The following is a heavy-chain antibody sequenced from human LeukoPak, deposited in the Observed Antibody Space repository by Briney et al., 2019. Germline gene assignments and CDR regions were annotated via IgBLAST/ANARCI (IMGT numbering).Heavy chain of an antibody. D-gene: IGHD3-3*01. CDR3: ARLTARFYDF. V-gene: IGHV4-61*02. Sequence: SQTLSLTCTVSGGSISSGSYYWSWIRQPAGKGLEWIGRIYTSGSTNYNPSLKSRVTISVDTSKNQFSLKLSSVTAADTAVYYCARLTARFYDFWSQGTLVTISS. CDR2: IYTSGST. J-gene: IGHJ4*02. CDR1: GGSISSGSYY.